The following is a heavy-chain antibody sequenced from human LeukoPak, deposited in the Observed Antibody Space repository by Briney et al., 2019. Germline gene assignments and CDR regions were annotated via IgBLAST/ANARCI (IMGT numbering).Heavy chain of an antibody. CDR3: ARFAGFGYPLYYYYYGMDV. D-gene: IGHD3-10*01. CDR2: IKQDGSEK. CDR1: GFTFSSYW. J-gene: IGHJ6*02. V-gene: IGHV3-7*01. Sequence: GVSLRLSCAASGFTFSSYWMSWVRQAPGKGLEWVANIKQDGSEKYYVDSVKGRFTISRDNAKNSLYLQMNSLRAEDTAVYYCARFAGFGYPLYYYYYGMDVWGQGTTVTVSS.